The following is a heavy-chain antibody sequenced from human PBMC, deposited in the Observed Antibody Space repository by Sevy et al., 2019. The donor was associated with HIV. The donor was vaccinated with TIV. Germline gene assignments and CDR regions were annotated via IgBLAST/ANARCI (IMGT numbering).Heavy chain of an antibody. D-gene: IGHD5-18*01. Sequence: GGSLRLSCAASGFTFSSYSMIWVRQAPGKGLEWISYISGGSVTIYYADSVKGRLPISRDNAKNSVYQEMNSLRVEDTAVYYCAGDWWDSYGYHWLDPWGQGTLVTVSS. CDR3: AGDWWDSYGYHWLDP. V-gene: IGHV3-48*01. CDR1: GFTFSSYS. CDR2: ISGGSVTI. J-gene: IGHJ5*02.